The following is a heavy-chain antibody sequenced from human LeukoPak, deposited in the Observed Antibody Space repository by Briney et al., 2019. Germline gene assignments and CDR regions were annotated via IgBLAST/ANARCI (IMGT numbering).Heavy chain of an antibody. J-gene: IGHJ4*02. CDR3: ARDGRLRVDY. Sequence: GGSLRLSCAASGFAFSSYAMHWVRQALGKGLEWVAVISYDGSNKYYADSVKGRFTISRDNSKNTLYLQMNSLRAEDTAVYYCARDGRLRVDYWGQGTLVTVSS. CDR2: ISYDGSNK. V-gene: IGHV3-30*14. D-gene: IGHD5-12*01. CDR1: GFAFSSYA.